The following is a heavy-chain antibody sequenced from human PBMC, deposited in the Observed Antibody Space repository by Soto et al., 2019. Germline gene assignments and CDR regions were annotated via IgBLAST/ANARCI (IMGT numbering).Heavy chain of an antibody. CDR3: ARAGSWYGWVSDHDAFDI. J-gene: IGHJ3*02. CDR1: GFTFSSYW. Sequence: EVQLVESGGGLVQPGGSLRLSCAASGFTFSSYWMSWVRQAPGKGLEWVANIKQDGREKYNVDSVKGRFTISRDNAKNSLYLQMNSLRAEDTAVYYCARAGSWYGWVSDHDAFDIWGQGTMVTVSS. V-gene: IGHV3-7*01. CDR2: IKQDGREK. D-gene: IGHD6-13*01.